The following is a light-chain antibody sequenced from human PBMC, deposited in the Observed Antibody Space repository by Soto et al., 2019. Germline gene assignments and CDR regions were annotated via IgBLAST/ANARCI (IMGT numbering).Light chain of an antibody. CDR2: DAS. Sequence: DIQMTQSPSSLSASVVDRVTITFQASQNINNYLNWYQQKPGRAPKLLIYDASNLEAGVPSRFRGSGSGTDFTFTIRRLQPEDIATYYCQQYENLPTFGQGTRLEIK. CDR1: QNINNY. V-gene: IGKV1-33*01. CDR3: QQYENLPT. J-gene: IGKJ5*01.